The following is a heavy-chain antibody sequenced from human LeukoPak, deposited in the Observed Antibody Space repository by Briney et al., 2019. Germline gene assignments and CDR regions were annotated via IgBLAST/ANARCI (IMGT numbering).Heavy chain of an antibody. CDR3: GRGDSSGYAPSSGY. CDR1: GYTFTSYG. J-gene: IGHJ4*02. CDR2: ISAYNGNT. V-gene: IGHV1-18*01. Sequence: ASVKVSCKASGYTFTSYGISWVRQAPGQGLEWMGWISAYNGNTNYAQKLQGRVTMTTDTSTSTAYIELRSLGSDDTAVYYCGRGDSSGYAPSSGYWGQGTLVTVSS. D-gene: IGHD3-22*01.